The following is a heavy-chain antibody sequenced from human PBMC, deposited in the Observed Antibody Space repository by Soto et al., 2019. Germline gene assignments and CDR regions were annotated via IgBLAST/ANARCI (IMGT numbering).Heavy chain of an antibody. CDR2: INPNSGGT. CDR1: GYTFTGYY. J-gene: IGHJ6*02. CDR3: ARGPYYDSSRSGWGGFYYGMDV. D-gene: IGHD3-22*01. V-gene: IGHV1-2*04. Sequence: GASVKVSCKASGYTFTGYYMHWVRQAPGQGLEWMGWINPNSGGTNYAQKFQGWVTMTRDTSISTAYMELSRLRSDDTAVYYCARGPYYDSSRSGWGGFYYGMDVWGQGTTVTVSS.